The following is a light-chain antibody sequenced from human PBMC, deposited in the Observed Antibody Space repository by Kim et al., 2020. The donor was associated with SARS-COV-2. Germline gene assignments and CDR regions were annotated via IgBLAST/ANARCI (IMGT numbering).Light chain of an antibody. V-gene: IGKV3-20*01. J-gene: IGKJ1*01. CDR1: QSVSSNY. CDR3: QQYGSAPVT. CDR2: DTS. Sequence: SPGDRATLSCRATQSVSSNYLAWYQQKSGQAPRLLIYDTSSRATGIPDRFSGSGSGTDFTLTINRLEPEDFAVYYCQQYGSAPVTFGQGTKVDIK.